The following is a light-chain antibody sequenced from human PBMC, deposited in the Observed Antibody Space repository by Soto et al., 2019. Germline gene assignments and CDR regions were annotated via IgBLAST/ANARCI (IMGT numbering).Light chain of an antibody. V-gene: IGLV2-23*02. CDR1: NSDVGNYNF. Sequence: QSALTQPASVSGSPGQSITISCLGTNSDVGNYNFVSWYQHHPGKAPKLMIYGVTKRPSGVSGRFSGSKSGNTASLTISGLQAEDEADYYCCSYAGSSTYVFGSGTKVTVL. CDR2: GVT. J-gene: IGLJ1*01. CDR3: CSYAGSSTYV.